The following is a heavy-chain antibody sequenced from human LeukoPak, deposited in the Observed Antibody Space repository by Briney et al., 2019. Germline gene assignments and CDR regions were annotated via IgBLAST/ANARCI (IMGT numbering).Heavy chain of an antibody. V-gene: IGHV4-39*07. CDR1: GDSISGSSNY. Sequence: PSETLSLTCTVSGDSISGSSNYWSWIRQPPGKGLEWIGEINHSGSTNYNPSLKSRVTISVDTSKNQFSLKLSSVTAADTAVYYCAGTETHWFDPWGQGTLVTVSS. CDR2: INHSGST. CDR3: AGTETHWFDP. J-gene: IGHJ5*02.